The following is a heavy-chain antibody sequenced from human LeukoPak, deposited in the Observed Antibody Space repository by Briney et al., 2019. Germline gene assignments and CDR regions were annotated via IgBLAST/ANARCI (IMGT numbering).Heavy chain of an antibody. J-gene: IGHJ4*02. CDR2: IHPKSGDT. Sequence: ASVKVSCKASGYTFTGCYLHWVRQAPGQGLEWMGWIHPKSGDTHYAQKFLGRVTLTRDTSTTIVYMELRWLTSDDTAVYYCSRGSGISFGGIDYWGQGTLVTVSS. V-gene: IGHV1-2*02. CDR1: GYTFTGCY. CDR3: SRGSGISFGGIDY. D-gene: IGHD3-16*01.